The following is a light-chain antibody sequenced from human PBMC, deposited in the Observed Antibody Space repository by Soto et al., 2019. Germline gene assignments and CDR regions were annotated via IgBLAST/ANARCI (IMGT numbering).Light chain of an antibody. Sequence: EIVMTQSPATLSVAPGERATLSCRASQSISNNLAWYQQKPGQAPRLLIFGASTRATGIPARFSGSGSGTEFTLTISGLQSEDFAVYYCQQHNNWPLTFGGGTKVEIK. V-gene: IGKV3-15*01. J-gene: IGKJ4*01. CDR3: QQHNNWPLT. CDR2: GAS. CDR1: QSISNN.